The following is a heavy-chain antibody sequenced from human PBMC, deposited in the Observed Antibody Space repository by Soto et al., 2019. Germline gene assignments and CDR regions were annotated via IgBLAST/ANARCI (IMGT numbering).Heavy chain of an antibody. CDR2: IIPIYASP. CDR3: AVAVTGSRSPLAH. D-gene: IGHD6-19*01. J-gene: IGHJ4*02. Sequence: QVQLVQSGAEVKKPGSLVKVSCKASGGTFSSNAISWVRQAPGQGLEWMGGIIPIYASPNYAQNFQGRVTVTADKATSTAYLELSRLKFADSAIYYCAVAVTGSRSPLAHWGQGTLVIVSS. CDR1: GGTFSSNA. V-gene: IGHV1-69*06.